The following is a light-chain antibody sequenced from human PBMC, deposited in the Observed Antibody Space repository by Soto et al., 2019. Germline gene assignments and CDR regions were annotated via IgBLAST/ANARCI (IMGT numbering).Light chain of an antibody. Sequence: QPVLTQPPSASGTHGQRVTISCSGSCSNIGRNAVTWYQQLPGTAPKVFVYSDNQRPSAVPDRFSGSKSGTSASLAISGLQSEDEADYYCATWDDSFNGWVFGGGTKLTVL. CDR3: ATWDDSFNGWV. V-gene: IGLV1-44*01. J-gene: IGLJ3*02. CDR2: SDN. CDR1: CSNIGRNA.